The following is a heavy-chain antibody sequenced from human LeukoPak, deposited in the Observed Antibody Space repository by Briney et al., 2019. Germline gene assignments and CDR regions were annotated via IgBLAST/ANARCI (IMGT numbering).Heavy chain of an antibody. Sequence: ASVKVSCKASGYSFTSYGINWVRQAPGQGLEWMGWISAYNGNTNYAQKLQGRVTMTTDTSTSTAYMELRSLRSDDTAVYYCASDFNDYVWGSYRPLVYWGQGTLVTVSS. CDR3: ASDFNDYVWGSYRPLVY. J-gene: IGHJ4*02. CDR1: GYSFTSYG. D-gene: IGHD3-16*02. V-gene: IGHV1-18*01. CDR2: ISAYNGNT.